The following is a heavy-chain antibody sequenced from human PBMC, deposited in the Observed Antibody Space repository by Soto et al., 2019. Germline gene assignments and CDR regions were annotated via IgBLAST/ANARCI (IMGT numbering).Heavy chain of an antibody. D-gene: IGHD2-21*01. J-gene: IGHJ4*02. CDR1: GFTFNSYA. CDR2: ISYDGRIE. CDR3: ARADCGGQCACDY. V-gene: IGHV3-30*04. Sequence: GGSLRLSCAASGFTFNSYAIHWVRQAPGKGLEWVALISYDGRIENYAESVKGRFSISRDNSKNTVSLHMNSLRVEDTAIYYCARADCGGQCACDYWGQGTLVTVSS.